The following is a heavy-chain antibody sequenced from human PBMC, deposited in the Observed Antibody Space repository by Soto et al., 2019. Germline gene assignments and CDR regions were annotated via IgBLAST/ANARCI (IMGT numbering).Heavy chain of an antibody. CDR1: GGTFSSYA. D-gene: IGHD2-2*01. CDR2: IIPIFGTA. V-gene: IGHV1-69*13. CDR3: AREGLVLVPTTVNSDYYYYAMDV. Sequence: SVKVSCKASGGTFSSYAISWVRQAPGQGLEWMGGIIPIFGTANYAQKFQGRVTITADESTSTAYMELSSLRSEDTAVYYCAREGLVLVPTTVNSDYYYYAMDVWGQGTTVAVSS. J-gene: IGHJ6*02.